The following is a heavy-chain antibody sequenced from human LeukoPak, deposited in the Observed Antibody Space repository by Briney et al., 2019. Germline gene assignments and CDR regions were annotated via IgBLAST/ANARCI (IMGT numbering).Heavy chain of an antibody. V-gene: IGHV3-23*01. CDR3: ARDGRSSGWLRRYYYYYMDV. D-gene: IGHD6-19*01. Sequence: PGGSLRLSCAASGFTFSSYGMSWVRQAPGKGLEWVSAISGSGGSTYYADSVKGRFTISRDNSKNTLYLQMNSLRAEDTAVYYCARDGRSSGWLRRYYYYYMDVWGKGTTVTVSS. CDR2: ISGSGGST. J-gene: IGHJ6*03. CDR1: GFTFSSYG.